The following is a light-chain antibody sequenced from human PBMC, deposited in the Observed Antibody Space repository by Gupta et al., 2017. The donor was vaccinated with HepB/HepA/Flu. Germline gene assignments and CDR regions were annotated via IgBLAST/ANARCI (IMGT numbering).Light chain of an antibody. Sequence: IVLTQSPGTVSLSPGERATLSCRASQSVSSSYLAWYQQKPGQAPRLLMYGASNRANGIPDRFSGSGSGTEFTLTISRWEPEDFAVYYCQHEGSSPRTFGQGTKVEIK. V-gene: IGKV3-20*01. CDR2: GAS. J-gene: IGKJ1*01. CDR1: QSVSSSY. CDR3: QHEGSSPRT.